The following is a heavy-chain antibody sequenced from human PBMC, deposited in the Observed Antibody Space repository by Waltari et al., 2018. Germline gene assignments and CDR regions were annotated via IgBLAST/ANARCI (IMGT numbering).Heavy chain of an antibody. Sequence: QVQLQESGPGLVKPSETLSLPCTVSGGSISSYYWSWIRQPPGKGLEWIGYIYYSGSTNYNPSLKSRVTISVDTSKNQFSLKLSSVTAADTAVYYCARVSLGGSYYSHSYYYGMDVWGQGTTVTVSS. CDR3: ARVSLGGSYYSHSYYYGMDV. J-gene: IGHJ6*02. CDR2: IYYSGST. V-gene: IGHV4-59*01. CDR1: GGSISSYY. D-gene: IGHD1-26*01.